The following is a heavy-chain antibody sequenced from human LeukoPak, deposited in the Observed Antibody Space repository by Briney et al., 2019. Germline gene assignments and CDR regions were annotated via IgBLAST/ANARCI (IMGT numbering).Heavy chain of an antibody. J-gene: IGHJ6*03. Sequence: SETLSLTCTVSGYSISSGYFWGWIRQPPGKGLEWIGSIYHSGTTYYNPSLKSRLTIPVDTSKNQFSLKLSSVTAADTAVYYCARSAGYQLLEGYYYYMDVWGKGTTVTVSS. D-gene: IGHD3-10*01. CDR3: ARSAGYQLLEGYYYYMDV. CDR1: GYSISSGYF. V-gene: IGHV4-38-2*02. CDR2: IYHSGTT.